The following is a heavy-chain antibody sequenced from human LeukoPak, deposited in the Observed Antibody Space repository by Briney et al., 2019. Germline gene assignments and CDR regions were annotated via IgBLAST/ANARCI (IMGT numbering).Heavy chain of an antibody. CDR1: GFTFSTYV. D-gene: IGHD5/OR15-5a*01. J-gene: IGHJ6*03. V-gene: IGHV3-30*04. CDR2: IRYDGSNK. CDR3: ARESTPTYYYYYYMDV. Sequence: PGRSLRLSCAASGFTFSTYVMHWVRQAPGKGLEWVAFIRYDGSNKYYADSVKGRFTISRDNSKNTLYLQMNSLRAEDTAVYYCARESTPTYYYYYYMDVWGKGTTVTVSS.